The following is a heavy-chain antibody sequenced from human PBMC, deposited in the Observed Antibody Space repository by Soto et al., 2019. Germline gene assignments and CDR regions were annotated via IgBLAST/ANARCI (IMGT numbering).Heavy chain of an antibody. CDR3: AKEVGDSSGYYFGNWFDP. J-gene: IGHJ5*02. D-gene: IGHD3-22*01. Sequence: EVQLLESGGGLAQPGGSLRLSCAASGFTFSSYVMSWVRQAPGKGLEWVSGISGSGGSTYHADSVKGRFTISRDNSKNTLYLQMNSLRADDTAVYYCAKEVGDSSGYYFGNWFDPWGQGTLVTVSS. CDR1: GFTFSSYV. V-gene: IGHV3-23*01. CDR2: ISGSGGST.